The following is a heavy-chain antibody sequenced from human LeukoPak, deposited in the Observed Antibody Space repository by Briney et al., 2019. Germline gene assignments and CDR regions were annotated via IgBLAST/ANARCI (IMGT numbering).Heavy chain of an antibody. CDR1: GFTFSNYW. Sequence: PGGSLRLSCAASGFTFSNYWMSWVRQAPGKGLEWVANIKQDGSEKLYVDSLKGRFTISGDNAKNSLYLQMNSLRAEDTAVYYCATLGAYDRFDSWGQGTLVTVSS. CDR3: ATLGAYDRFDS. CDR2: IKQDGSEK. J-gene: IGHJ4*02. V-gene: IGHV3-7*05. D-gene: IGHD5-12*01.